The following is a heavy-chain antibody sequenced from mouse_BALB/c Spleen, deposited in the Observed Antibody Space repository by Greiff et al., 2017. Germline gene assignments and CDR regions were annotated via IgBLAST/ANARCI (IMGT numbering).Heavy chain of an antibody. J-gene: IGHJ2*01. CDR1: GFTFSSYG. D-gene: IGHD2-4*01. Sequence: EVKLLESGGDLVKPGGSLKLSCAASGFTFSSYGMSWVRQTPDKRLEWVATISSGGSYTYYPDSVKGRFTISRDNAKNTLYLQMSSLKSEDTAMYYCARQHYDYGGGHFDYWGQGTTLTVSS. CDR2: ISSGGSYT. CDR3: ARQHYDYGGGHFDY. V-gene: IGHV5-6*01.